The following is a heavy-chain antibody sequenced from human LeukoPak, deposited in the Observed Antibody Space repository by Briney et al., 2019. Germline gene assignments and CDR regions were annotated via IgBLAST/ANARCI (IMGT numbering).Heavy chain of an antibody. CDR1: GGSISSGGYY. Sequence: PSETLSLTCTVSGGSISSGGYYWSWIRQPPGKGLEWIGEINHSGSTNYNPSLKSRVTISVDTSKNQFSLKLSSVTAADTAVYYCASRQGGSGVVINLYNWFDPWGQGTLVTVSS. J-gene: IGHJ5*02. CDR3: ASRQGGSGVVINLYNWFDP. V-gene: IGHV4-39*07. CDR2: INHSGST. D-gene: IGHD3-3*01.